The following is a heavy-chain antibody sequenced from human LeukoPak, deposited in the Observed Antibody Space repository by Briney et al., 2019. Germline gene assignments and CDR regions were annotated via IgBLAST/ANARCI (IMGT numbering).Heavy chain of an antibody. CDR2: ITSSSSTI. V-gene: IGHV3-48*01. Sequence: GGSLRLSCAVSGFTFSSFSMNWVRQAPAKGLEWVSFITSSSSTIYYADSVKGRFTISRDNAKNSLYLQMNGLRAEDTAVYYCASCSSTNCYWGQGTLVTVSS. D-gene: IGHD2-2*01. J-gene: IGHJ4*02. CDR3: ASCSSTNCY. CDR1: GFTFSSFS.